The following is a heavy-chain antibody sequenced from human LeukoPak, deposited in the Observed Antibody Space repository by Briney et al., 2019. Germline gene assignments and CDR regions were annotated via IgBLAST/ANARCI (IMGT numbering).Heavy chain of an antibody. D-gene: IGHD3-16*01. Sequence: PGGSLRLSCIASKFTFSNYAMSWVRQASGKGLEWVSAISGSGDSTYYADSVKGRFTISRDTSNNTLYLQMKSLRAEDTAVYYCAKDIYTIDAFDIWGQGTMVTVSS. CDR1: KFTFSNYA. J-gene: IGHJ3*02. CDR3: AKDIYTIDAFDI. V-gene: IGHV3-23*01. CDR2: ISGSGDST.